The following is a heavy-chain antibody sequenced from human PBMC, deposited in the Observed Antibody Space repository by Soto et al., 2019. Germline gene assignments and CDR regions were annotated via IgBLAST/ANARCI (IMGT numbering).Heavy chain of an antibody. CDR1: GGSFSGYY. D-gene: IGHD4-17*01. V-gene: IGHV4-34*01. CDR2: INHSGST. Sequence: SETLSLTCAVYGGSFSGYYWSWIRQPPGKGLEWIGEINHSGSTNYNPSLKSRVTISVDTSKNQFSLKLSSVTAADTAVYYCARVRSTVVREYNWFDPWGQGTLVTVSS. CDR3: ARVRSTVVREYNWFDP. J-gene: IGHJ5*02.